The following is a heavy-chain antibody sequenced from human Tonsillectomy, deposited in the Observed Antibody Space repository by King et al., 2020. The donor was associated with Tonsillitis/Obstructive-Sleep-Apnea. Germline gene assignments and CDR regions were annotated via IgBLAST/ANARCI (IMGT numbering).Heavy chain of an antibody. V-gene: IGHV4-39*01. Sequence: QLQESGPGLVKPSETLSLTCTVSGGSISSSSYYWGWIRQPPGKGLEWIGSIYYSGSTYYNPSLKSRVTISVDTSKNQFSLKLSSVTAADTAVYYCARHVENWNWKDYYYYYMDVWGKGTTVTVSS. CDR1: GGSISSSSYY. D-gene: IGHD1-7*01. J-gene: IGHJ6*03. CDR2: IYYSGST. CDR3: ARHVENWNWKDYYYYYMDV.